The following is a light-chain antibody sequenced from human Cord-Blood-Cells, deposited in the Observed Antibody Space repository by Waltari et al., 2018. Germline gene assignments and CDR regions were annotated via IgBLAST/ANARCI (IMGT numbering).Light chain of an antibody. J-gene: IGLJ3*02. Sequence: QSVLTQPPSVSAAPGQKVTISCSGSSSNIGNNYVSWYQQPPGTAPKLLIYDNNKRPSGIPDRFSCSKSGTSATLGITGLQTGDEADYYCGTWDSSLSAGVFGGGTKLTVL. CDR3: GTWDSSLSAGV. CDR1: SSNIGNNY. V-gene: IGLV1-51*01. CDR2: DNN.